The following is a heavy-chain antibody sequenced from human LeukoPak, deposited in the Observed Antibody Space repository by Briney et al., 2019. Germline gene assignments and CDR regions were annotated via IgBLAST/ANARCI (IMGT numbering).Heavy chain of an antibody. J-gene: IGHJ5*02. CDR1: GGSFSGYY. V-gene: IGHV4-34*01. CDR2: INHSGST. Sequence: SETLSLTCAVYGGSFSGYYWSWIRQPPGKGLEWIGEINHSGSTNYNPSLKSRVPISVDTSKNQFSLKLSSVTAADTAVYYCARELWFLNNWFDPWGQGTLVTVSS. D-gene: IGHD5-18*01. CDR3: ARELWFLNNWFDP.